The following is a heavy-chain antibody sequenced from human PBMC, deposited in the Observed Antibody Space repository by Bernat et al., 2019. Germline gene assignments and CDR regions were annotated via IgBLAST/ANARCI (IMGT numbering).Heavy chain of an antibody. D-gene: IGHD4-17*01. V-gene: IGHV2-5*02. J-gene: IGHJ5*02. Sequence: QITLKEAGPTLVKPTQTLTLTCTFSGFSLNTSGVGVGWIRQSPGEALEWLALIYWDDDKRYTPSLKTRLTVTKDTSKSQVVLTMTNMDTVDTAKYSCAHYIATLTRNYFDPRGEGTLVTVSS. CDR3: AHYIATLTRNYFDP. CDR1: GFSLNTSGVG. CDR2: IYWDDDK.